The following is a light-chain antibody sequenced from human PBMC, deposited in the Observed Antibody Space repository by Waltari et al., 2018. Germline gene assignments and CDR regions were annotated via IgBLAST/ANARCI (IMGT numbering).Light chain of an antibody. V-gene: IGLV4-69*01. CDR3: QTWCTGTWV. J-gene: IGLJ3*02. CDR1: SGHSFYP. CDR2: VNNDGSH. Sequence: QLVLTQSPSASASLGASVKLSCTLSSGHSFYPIAWHQQQPEKGPRFLMMVNNDGSHMKGEGIPHRFSGSSSGAERYLTNSRLQSEDAADYYCQTWCTGTWVFGGGTKLTVL.